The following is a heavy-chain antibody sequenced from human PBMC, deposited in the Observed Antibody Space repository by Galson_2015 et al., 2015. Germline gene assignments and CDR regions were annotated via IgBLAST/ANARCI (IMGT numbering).Heavy chain of an antibody. CDR2: INPSGGST. J-gene: IGHJ4*02. CDR3: ARTPAGSGSYSVPDY. V-gene: IGHV1-46*01. Sequence: SVKVSCKASGYTFTSYYVHWVRQAPGQGLEWMGIINPSGGSTSYAQKFQGRVTMTRDTSTSTVYMELSSLRSEDTAVYYCARTPAGSGSYSVPDYWGQGTLVTVSS. D-gene: IGHD3-10*01. CDR1: GYTFTSYY.